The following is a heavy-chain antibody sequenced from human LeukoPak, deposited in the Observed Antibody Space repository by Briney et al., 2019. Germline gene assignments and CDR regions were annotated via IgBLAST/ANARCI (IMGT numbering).Heavy chain of an antibody. J-gene: IGHJ4*02. CDR3: AKGYYDYVWGSYYFDY. CDR1: GFTVSGHY. V-gene: IGHV3-23*01. D-gene: IGHD3-16*01. CDR2: ISGSGGST. Sequence: PGGSLRLSCAASGFTVSGHYMSWVRQAPGKGLEWVSAISGSGGSTYYADSVKGRFTISRDNSRDTLYLQMNSLRAEDTAVYYCAKGYYDYVWGSYYFDYWGQGTLVTVSS.